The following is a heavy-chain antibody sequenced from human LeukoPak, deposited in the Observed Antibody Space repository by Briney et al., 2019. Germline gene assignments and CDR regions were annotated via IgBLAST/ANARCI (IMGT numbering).Heavy chain of an antibody. Sequence: GGSLRLSCAASGFTFSSDWMHWVRQAPGKGLVWVSRIKSDGSSTRYADSLKGRFTIARDNAKNTLYLQMNSLRVEDTAGYYCARGSAECTGGYCYLVSWGQGTLVTVSS. V-gene: IGHV3-74*01. CDR2: IKSDGSST. CDR3: ARGSAECTGGYCYLVS. CDR1: GFTFSSDW. D-gene: IGHD2-8*02. J-gene: IGHJ4*02.